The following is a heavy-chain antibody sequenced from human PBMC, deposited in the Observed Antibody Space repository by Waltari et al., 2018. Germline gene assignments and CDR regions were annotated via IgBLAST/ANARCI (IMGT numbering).Heavy chain of an antibody. CDR3: ATNYYDSSGYYDAFDI. CDR1: GYSISSGYY. D-gene: IGHD3-22*01. Sequence: QVQLQESGPGLVKPSETLSLTCAVSGYSISSGYYWGWIRQPPGKGLEWIGSIYHSGSTYYNPSLKSRVTISVDTSKNQFSLKLSSVTAADTAVYYCATNYYDSSGYYDAFDIWGQGTMVTVSS. J-gene: IGHJ3*02. CDR2: IYHSGST. V-gene: IGHV4-38-2*01.